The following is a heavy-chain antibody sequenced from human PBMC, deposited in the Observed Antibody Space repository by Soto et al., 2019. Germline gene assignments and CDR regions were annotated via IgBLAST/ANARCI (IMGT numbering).Heavy chain of an antibody. Sequence: PVGSLRLSCAASGFTFSSYSMNWVRQAPGKGLEWGSSISSSSSYIYYADSVKGRFTISRDNAKNSLYLQMNSLRAEDTAVYYCAKGGRQWLVTSDYNYWGQGALVTVSS. CDR2: ISSSSSYI. CDR1: GFTFSSYS. V-gene: IGHV3-21*01. CDR3: AKGGRQWLVTSDYNY. D-gene: IGHD6-19*01. J-gene: IGHJ4*02.